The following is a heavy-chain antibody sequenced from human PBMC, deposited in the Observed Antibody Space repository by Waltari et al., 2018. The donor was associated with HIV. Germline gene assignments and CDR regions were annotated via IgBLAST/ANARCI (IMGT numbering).Heavy chain of an antibody. J-gene: IGHJ5*02. D-gene: IGHD3-10*01. CDR1: TFSAANNY. CDR3: VKGVRYYGP. Sequence: VETGRTVIRPGGSLRLSCSPFTFSAANNYVTWSRLAPGRGLECVSTTYMDDSAHYADSVKGRFVISRDKFRTTVNLLLNYLLFEDSATYFCVKGVRYYGPWGRGLPVTVS. V-gene: IGHV3-53*05. CDR2: TYMDDSA.